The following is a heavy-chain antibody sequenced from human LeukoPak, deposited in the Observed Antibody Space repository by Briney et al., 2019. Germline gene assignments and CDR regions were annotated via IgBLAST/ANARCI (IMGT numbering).Heavy chain of an antibody. CDR3: ARESLTWLQSRTSWFDP. CDR2: IYYSGST. J-gene: IGHJ5*02. CDR1: GGSLSGYF. D-gene: IGHD5-24*01. V-gene: IGHV4-34*01. Sequence: PSETLSLTCAVYGGSLSGYFWGWIRQPPGKGLEWIGTIYYSGSTYYNPSLKSRVTISVDSSKNQFSLRLSSVTAADTAVYYCARESLTWLQSRTSWFDPWGQGTLVTVSS.